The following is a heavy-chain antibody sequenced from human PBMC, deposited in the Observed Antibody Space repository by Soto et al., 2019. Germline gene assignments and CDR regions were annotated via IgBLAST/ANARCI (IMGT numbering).Heavy chain of an antibody. Sequence: EVQLLESGGGLVQPGGSLRLSCAASGFTFSSYAMSWVRQAPGKGLEWVSAISGSGGSTYYADSVKGRFTISRDNSKNPLYRQMNSLRAEDTAVYYCAKGGVAVAGTPYGYYYYYGMDVWGQGTTVTVSS. CDR3: AKGGVAVAGTPYGYYYYYGMDV. CDR1: GFTFSSYA. J-gene: IGHJ6*02. CDR2: ISGSGGST. V-gene: IGHV3-23*01. D-gene: IGHD6-19*01.